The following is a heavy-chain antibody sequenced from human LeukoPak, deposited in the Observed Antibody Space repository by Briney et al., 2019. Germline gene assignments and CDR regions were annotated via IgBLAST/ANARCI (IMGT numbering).Heavy chain of an antibody. CDR2: IIPIFGTA. CDR3: ARDVGATPYYFDF. J-gene: IGHJ4*02. Sequence: GSSVKLSCTASGGTFSSYAISWVRQAPGQGLEWMGGIIPIFGTANYAQKFQGRVTITADESTSTAYMELSSLRSEDTAVYYCARDVGATPYYFDFWGQGTLVTVSS. V-gene: IGHV1-69*01. CDR1: GGTFSSYA. D-gene: IGHD1-26*01.